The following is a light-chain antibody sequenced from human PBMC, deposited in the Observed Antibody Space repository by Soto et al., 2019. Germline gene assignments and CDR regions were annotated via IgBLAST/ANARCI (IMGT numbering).Light chain of an antibody. J-gene: IGKJ2*01. CDR1: QSISRW. CDR3: QQYSSFFYS. V-gene: IGKV1-5*01. Sequence: DIRMTQSPSTLSASVGDRVTLTCRASQSISRWLAWYRQKPGKAPELLIFDVSRRETGVPLRFSGSGSGTEFTLTTSSLQPDDFATYYCQQYSSFFYSFGQGTRL. CDR2: DVS.